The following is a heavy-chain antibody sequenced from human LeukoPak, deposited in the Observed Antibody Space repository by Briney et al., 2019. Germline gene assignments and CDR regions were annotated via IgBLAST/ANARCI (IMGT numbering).Heavy chain of an antibody. V-gene: IGHV4-39*07. CDR3: AKGILYGGGSSWFDYYMDV. CDR2: ICSGGST. D-gene: IGHD6-13*01. Sequence: SETLSLTCTVSGGSISSSPCYWGWIRQSPGKGLEWFGTICSGGSTYYNPSLKSRVTISVDTSKNQFSLKLSSLTAADTAVYYCAKGILYGGGSSWFDYYMDVWGKGTTVTVSS. J-gene: IGHJ6*03. CDR1: GGSISSSPCY.